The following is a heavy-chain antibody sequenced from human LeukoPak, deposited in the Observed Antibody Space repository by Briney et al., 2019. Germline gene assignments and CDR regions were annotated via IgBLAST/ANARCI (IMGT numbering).Heavy chain of an antibody. Sequence: TGGSLRLSCPASGFTFSDYSMSWVRQAPGKGLEWVSSISSSSDYIYYADSVKGRFTISRDNARNSLYLQMNSLRAEDTAVYCCARSRSVSNYKGMDVWGQGTTVTVSS. D-gene: IGHD5/OR15-5a*01. J-gene: IGHJ6*02. V-gene: IGHV3-21*01. CDR2: ISSSSDYI. CDR3: ARSRSVSNYKGMDV. CDR1: GFTFSDYS.